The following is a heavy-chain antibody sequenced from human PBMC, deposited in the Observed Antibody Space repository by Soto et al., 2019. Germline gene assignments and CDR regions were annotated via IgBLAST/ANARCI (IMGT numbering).Heavy chain of an antibody. Sequence: ASVKVSCKASGGTFSSYAISWVRQAPGQGLEWMGGIIPIFGTANYAQKFQGRVTITADESTSTAYMELSSLRSEDTAVYYCARDCTNGVCYGDVWGQGTTVIVSS. CDR1: GGTFSSYA. J-gene: IGHJ6*02. CDR3: ARDCTNGVCYGDV. D-gene: IGHD2-8*01. V-gene: IGHV1-69*13. CDR2: IIPIFGTA.